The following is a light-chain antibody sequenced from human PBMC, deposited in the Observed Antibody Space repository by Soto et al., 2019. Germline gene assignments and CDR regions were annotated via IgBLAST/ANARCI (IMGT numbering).Light chain of an antibody. V-gene: IGLV2-23*01. CDR2: EGN. J-gene: IGLJ2*01. Sequence: QSVLTQPASVSGSPGQSITISCSGTSSDIGAYDYVSWYQQHPGRAPKLIIYEGNKRPSGVSNRFSGSKSGNTASLTISGLQAEDEADYYCSANAGGSTLVFGGGTKLTVL. CDR3: SANAGGSTLV. CDR1: SSDIGAYDY.